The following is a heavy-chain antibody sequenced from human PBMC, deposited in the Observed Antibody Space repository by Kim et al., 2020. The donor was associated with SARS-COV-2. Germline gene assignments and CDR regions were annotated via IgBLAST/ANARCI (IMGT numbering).Heavy chain of an antibody. V-gene: IGHV3-74*01. Sequence: GGSLRLSCVASGFSFNRHWMHWVRQAPGGGPVWVSRISVDGTDTLYSDAVKGRFTISRDNAKNTLYLQMNSLRAEDTALYYCARDREHTVTTHHPLFDLWGQGTRVTVSS. CDR2: ISVDGTDT. D-gene: IGHD4-17*01. CDR1: GFSFNRHW. CDR3: ARDREHTVTTHHPLFDL. J-gene: IGHJ5*02.